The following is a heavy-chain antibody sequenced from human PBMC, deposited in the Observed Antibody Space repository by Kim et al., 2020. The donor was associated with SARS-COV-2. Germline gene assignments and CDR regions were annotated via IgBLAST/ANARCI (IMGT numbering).Heavy chain of an antibody. CDR1: GGSISSSSYY. J-gene: IGHJ4*02. D-gene: IGHD6-13*01. CDR3: AITPGAALRSGPF. V-gene: IGHV4-39*01. Sequence: SETLSLTCTVSGGSISSSSYYWGWIRQPPGKGLEWIGSIYYSGTTYYNPSLKSRVTISVDTSKNQFSLKLSSVTAADTAVYYCAITPGAALRSGPFWGQGTLVTVSS. CDR2: IYYSGTT.